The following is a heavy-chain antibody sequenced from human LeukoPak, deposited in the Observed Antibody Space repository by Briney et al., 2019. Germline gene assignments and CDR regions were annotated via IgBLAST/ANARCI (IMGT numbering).Heavy chain of an antibody. Sequence: ASVKVSCKVSGYTLTELSMHWVRQAPGKGLEWMGGFDPEDGETIYAQKFQGRVTMTEDTSTDTAYMELSSLRSEDTAVYYCATGRSSWPPFDYWGQGTLVTVSS. D-gene: IGHD6-13*01. CDR3: ATGRSSWPPFDY. CDR2: FDPEDGET. CDR1: GYTLTELS. J-gene: IGHJ4*02. V-gene: IGHV1-24*01.